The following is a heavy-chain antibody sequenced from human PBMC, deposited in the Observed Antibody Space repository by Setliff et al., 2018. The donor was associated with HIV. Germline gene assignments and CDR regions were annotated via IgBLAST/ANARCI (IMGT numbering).Heavy chain of an antibody. D-gene: IGHD3-22*01. J-gene: IGHJ5*02. CDR3: VRHHDYDFSCDPDWFDP. CDR1: GDSVNDRSYF. Sequence: SETLSLTCTVSGDSVNDRSYFWGWIRQPPGKGLEWIGTIYYNGDSRYNPSLKSRVTISVDTSKNQFSLNLNSVTAADAAVYYCVRHHDYDFSCDPDWFDPWGQGILVTVSS. CDR2: IYYNGDS. V-gene: IGHV4-39*01.